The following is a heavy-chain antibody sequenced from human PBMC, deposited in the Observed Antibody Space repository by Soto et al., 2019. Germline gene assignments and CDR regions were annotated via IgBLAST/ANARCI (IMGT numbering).Heavy chain of an antibody. D-gene: IGHD3-10*01. V-gene: IGHV1-69*12. CDR1: GGTFSTSG. CDR2: IIPTFNTT. CDR3: AGGYYGSGRGNYYYCYAMDV. Sequence: QVHLVQSGAEVKKPGSSVRVSCKASGGTFSTSGISWVRQAPGQGLEWVGGIIPTFNTTNYGQRFQGSVTIXAXEXSMTAALELRSLRSADTAVYYGAGGYYGSGRGNYYYCYAMDVWGQGTTVTVSS. J-gene: IGHJ6*02.